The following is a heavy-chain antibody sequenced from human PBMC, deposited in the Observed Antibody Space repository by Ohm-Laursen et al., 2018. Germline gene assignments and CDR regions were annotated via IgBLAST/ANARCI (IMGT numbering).Heavy chain of an antibody. CDR3: ARALYTNNWFDP. CDR1: GGSIFSGDYY. J-gene: IGHJ5*02. D-gene: IGHD2-2*02. V-gene: IGHV4-31*03. CDR2: IYYTGST. Sequence: SQTLSLTCTVPGGSIFSGDYYWSWIRQHPGKGLEWIGYIYYTGSTYYNPSLKGRLTISLDTSKNHFSLKLSSVTAADTAVYYCARALYTNNWFDPWGQGTLVTVSS.